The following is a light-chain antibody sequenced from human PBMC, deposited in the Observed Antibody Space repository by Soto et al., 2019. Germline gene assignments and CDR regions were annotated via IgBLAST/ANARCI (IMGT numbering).Light chain of an antibody. V-gene: IGKV3-20*01. J-gene: IGKJ1*01. CDR1: QSVSSSY. CDR2: GAS. Sequence: EIVLTQSPGTLSLSPGERATLSCRASQSVSSSYLAWYQQKPGQAPRLLMYGASSRATGIPDRFSGSGSGTDFTLTISRLEPEDFAVYYCLFTWTFGQGTKVEIK. CDR3: LFTWT.